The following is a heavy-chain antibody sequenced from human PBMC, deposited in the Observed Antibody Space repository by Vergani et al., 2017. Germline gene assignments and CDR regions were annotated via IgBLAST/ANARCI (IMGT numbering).Heavy chain of an antibody. J-gene: IGHJ4*02. CDR3: AKGQEWLFHLYFDY. CDR2: ISYDGSNK. CDR1: GFTFSSYG. Sequence: QVQLVESGGGVVQPGRSLRLSCAASGFTFSSYGMHWVRQAPGKGLEWVAVISYDGSNKYYADSVKGRFTISRDNSKNTLYLQMNSLRAEDTAVYYCAKGQEWLFHLYFDYWGQGTLVTVAS. V-gene: IGHV3-30*18. D-gene: IGHD3-3*01.